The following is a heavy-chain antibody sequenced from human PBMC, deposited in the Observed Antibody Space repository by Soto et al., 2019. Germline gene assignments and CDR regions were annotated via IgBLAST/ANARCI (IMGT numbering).Heavy chain of an antibody. CDR3: ARERNWFDP. CDR1: GYTFTSYD. Sequence: QVQLVQSGAEVKKPGASVKVSCKASGYTFTSYDINWVRQATGQGLEWMGWMNPNRGNTVYAQRFQGRVTMTRNTSISTAYMELSSLRSEDTAVYYWARERNWFDPWGQGTLVTVSS. CDR2: MNPNRGNT. V-gene: IGHV1-8*01. J-gene: IGHJ5*02.